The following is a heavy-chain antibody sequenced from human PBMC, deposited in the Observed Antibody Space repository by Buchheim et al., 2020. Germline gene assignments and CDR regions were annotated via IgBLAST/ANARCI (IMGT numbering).Heavy chain of an antibody. D-gene: IGHD2-15*01. J-gene: IGHJ6*02. CDR1: GGTFSSYT. Sequence: QVQLVQSGAEVKKPGSSVKVSCKASGGTFSSYTISWVRQAPGQGLEWMGRIIPILGIANYAQKFQGRVTITADKSTSTAYMELSSLRSEDTAVYYCARSDSTGYCSGGSCYPKYYYGMDVWGQGTT. CDR3: ARSDSTGYCSGGSCYPKYYYGMDV. CDR2: IIPILGIA. V-gene: IGHV1-69*02.